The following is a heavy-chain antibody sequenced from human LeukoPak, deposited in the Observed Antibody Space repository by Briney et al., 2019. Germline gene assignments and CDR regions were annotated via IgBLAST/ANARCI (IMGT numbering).Heavy chain of an antibody. V-gene: IGHV4-59*12. CDR1: GDFITAYY. J-gene: IGHJ6*03. Sequence: SETLSLTCTVPGDFITAYYWSWIRQPPGKGLEWLGYVYYTGSTEYNPSLRSRVTISVDTSKNQFSLKLSSVTAADTAVYYCARDCSGGSCYLGTMDVWGKGTTVTVSS. D-gene: IGHD2-15*01. CDR3: ARDCSGGSCYLGTMDV. CDR2: VYYTGST.